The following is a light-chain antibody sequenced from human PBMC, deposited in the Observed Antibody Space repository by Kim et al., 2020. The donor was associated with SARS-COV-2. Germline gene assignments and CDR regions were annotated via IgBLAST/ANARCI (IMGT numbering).Light chain of an antibody. Sequence: EIVLTQSPVTLSLSPGERATLSCRASQSVRRSFLAWYQLIPGQAPRLLIYEKSTRATGVPDRFSGGGSGTDFTLTISRLQPEDFAVYYCQQYGTSPYTFGQGTKLEIK. V-gene: IGKV3-20*01. CDR2: EKS. CDR3: QQYGTSPYT. J-gene: IGKJ2*01. CDR1: QSVRRSF.